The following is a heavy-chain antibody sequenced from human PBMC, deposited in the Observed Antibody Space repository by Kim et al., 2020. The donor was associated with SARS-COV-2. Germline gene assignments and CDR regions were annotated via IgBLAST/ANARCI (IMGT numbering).Heavy chain of an antibody. Sequence: GGSLRLSCAASGFTFSSYAMHWVRQAPGKGLEWVAVISYDGSNKYYADSVKGRFTISRDNSKNTLYLQMNSLRAEDTAVYYCARDQHIVATIPGRLYYYYYGMDVWGQGTTVTVSS. CDR1: GFTFSSYA. D-gene: IGHD5-12*01. J-gene: IGHJ6*02. CDR2: ISYDGSNK. CDR3: ARDQHIVATIPGRLYYYYYGMDV. V-gene: IGHV3-30-3*01.